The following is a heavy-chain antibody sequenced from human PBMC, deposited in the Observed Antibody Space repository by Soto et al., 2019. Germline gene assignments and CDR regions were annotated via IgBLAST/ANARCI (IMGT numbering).Heavy chain of an antibody. CDR2: IYSGGST. J-gene: IGHJ4*02. Sequence: EVQLVESGGGLVQPGGSLRLSCAASGFTVSTNYVNWVRQAPGKGLEWVSVIYSGGSTYYADSVKGRFTISRDNSKNTLFLQMNSLRVEDTAVYYCARGEPHHYFDYWGQGTLVTVSS. V-gene: IGHV3-66*01. CDR1: GFTVSTNY. D-gene: IGHD3-16*01. CDR3: ARGEPHHYFDY.